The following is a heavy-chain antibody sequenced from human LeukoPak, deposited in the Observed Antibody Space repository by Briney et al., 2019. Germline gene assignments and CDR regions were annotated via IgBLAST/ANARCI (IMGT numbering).Heavy chain of an antibody. D-gene: IGHD1-7*01. CDR3: ATAGNYRFDY. CDR2: ISASGAST. Sequence: PGGSLRLSCAASGFTFSSCAMSWVRQAPGKGLEWVSAISASGASTYYADSVKGRFTISRDNAKNTLYLQMNSLRAEDTAVYYCATAGNYRFDYWGQGTLVTVSS. CDR1: GFTFSSCA. J-gene: IGHJ4*02. V-gene: IGHV3-23*01.